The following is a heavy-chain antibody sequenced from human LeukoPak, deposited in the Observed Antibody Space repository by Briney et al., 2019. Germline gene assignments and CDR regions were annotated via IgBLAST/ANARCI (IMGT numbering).Heavy chain of an antibody. Sequence: GGSLRLSCAASGFTFSSYAMHWVRQAPGKGLEWVAVISYDGSNKYYADSVKGRFTISRDNSKNTLYLQMNSLRAEDTAVYYCARDSPHIVVVPAAMPDAFDIWGQGTMVTVSS. CDR2: ISYDGSNK. CDR3: ARDSPHIVVVPAAMPDAFDI. J-gene: IGHJ3*02. CDR1: GFTFSSYA. D-gene: IGHD2-2*01. V-gene: IGHV3-30-3*01.